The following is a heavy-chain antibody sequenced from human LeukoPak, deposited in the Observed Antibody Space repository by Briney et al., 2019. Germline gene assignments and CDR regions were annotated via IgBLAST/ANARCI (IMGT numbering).Heavy chain of an antibody. V-gene: IGHV1-18*01. CDR3: ARVDDILTGYGPYYYYYMDV. CDR2: ISGNNGNT. D-gene: IGHD3-9*01. J-gene: IGHJ6*03. Sequence: ASVKVSCKASGCTFTNYAISWARQAPGQGLEWMGWISGNNGNTNYAQNVQGRVTMTTDTSTSTAYMELSSLRSEDTAVYYCARVDDILTGYGPYYYYYMDVWGKGTTVTVSS. CDR1: GCTFTNYA.